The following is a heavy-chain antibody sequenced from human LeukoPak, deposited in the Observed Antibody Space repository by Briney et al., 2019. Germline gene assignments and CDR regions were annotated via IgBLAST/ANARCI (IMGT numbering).Heavy chain of an antibody. CDR2: IYYSGST. CDR1: GGSFGNYY. CDR3: ARGPIYDYVWGSYPYYFDY. J-gene: IGHJ4*02. V-gene: IGHV4-59*01. D-gene: IGHD3-16*01. Sequence: SETLSLTCTVSGGSFGNYYWSWIRQPPGKGLEWIGYIYYSGSTNYNPSLKSRVTISVDTSKNQFSLKLSSVTAADTAVYYCARGPIYDYVWGSYPYYFDYWGQGTLVTVSS.